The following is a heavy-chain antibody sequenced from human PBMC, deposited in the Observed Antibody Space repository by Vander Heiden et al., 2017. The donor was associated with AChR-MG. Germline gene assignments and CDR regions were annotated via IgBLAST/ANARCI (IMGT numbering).Heavy chain of an antibody. J-gene: IGHJ6*03. CDR3: ATLVVPAAIYYYYYYMDV. Sequence: QVQLVQSGAEVKKPGSSVKVSCKASGGTFSSYAISWVRQAPGQGLEWMGGIIPIFGTANYAQKFQGRVTITADKSTSTAYMELISLRSEDTAVYYCATLVVPAAIYYYYYYMDVWGKGTTVTVSS. CDR1: GGTFSSYA. CDR2: IIPIFGTA. D-gene: IGHD2-2*02. V-gene: IGHV1-69*06.